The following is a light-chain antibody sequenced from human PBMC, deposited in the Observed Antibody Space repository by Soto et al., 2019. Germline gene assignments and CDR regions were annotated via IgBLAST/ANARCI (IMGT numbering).Light chain of an antibody. J-gene: IGLJ2*01. Sequence: QLVLTQPPSASASLGASVTLTCTLSSGYSNNKVDWYQKRPGKGPRFVMRVGTGGIVGSKGDGIPDRFSVLGSGLNRYLTIKNIQEEDESDYHCGADHGSGSNFVSVVFGGGTKLTVL. CDR1: SGYSNNK. CDR3: GADHGSGSNFVSVV. CDR2: VGTGGIVG. V-gene: IGLV9-49*01.